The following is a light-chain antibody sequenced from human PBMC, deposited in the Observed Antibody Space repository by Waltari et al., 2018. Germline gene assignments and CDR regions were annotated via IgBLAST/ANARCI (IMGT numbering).Light chain of an antibody. CDR2: DVS. V-gene: IGLV2-14*01. Sequence: QSALTQPASVSGSPGQSITISCPGTSSDVGGYNSVLWYQQHPGKAPKLMIYDVSNRPSGVSNRFSGSKSGNTASLTISGLQAEDEADYYCSSYTSSSTLVVFGGGTKLTVL. CDR3: SSYTSSSTLVV. CDR1: SSDVGGYNS. J-gene: IGLJ2*01.